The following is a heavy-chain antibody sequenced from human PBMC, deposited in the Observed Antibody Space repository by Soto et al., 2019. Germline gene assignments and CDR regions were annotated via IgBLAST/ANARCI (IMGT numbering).Heavy chain of an antibody. V-gene: IGHV3-33*01. CDR2: IWYDGTKK. CDR3: ARDGSSTHLYYGLDD. Sequence: QVQLVESGGGVVQPGGSLRLSCVASGFTFNYYGIHWVRQAPGKGLEWVAVIWYDGTKKDYVDSVQGRFTVSRDNSRNTVHLQMNSLRADDTAIYYCARDGSSTHLYYGLDDWGQGTLVAVSS. CDR1: GFTFNYYG. J-gene: IGHJ6*02. D-gene: IGHD1-26*01.